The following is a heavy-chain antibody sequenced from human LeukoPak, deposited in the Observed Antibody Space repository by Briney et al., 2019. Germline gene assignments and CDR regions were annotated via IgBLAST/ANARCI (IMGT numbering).Heavy chain of an antibody. J-gene: IGHJ4*02. CDR3: ARGGDFWSGYYPLDY. Sequence: SETLSLTCTVSGGSISSGSYYWSWIRQPAGKGLEWIGRIYTSGSTNYNPSLKSRVTISVDTSKSQFSLKLSSVTAADTAVYYCARGGDFWSGYYPLDYGGQEPLVTVSS. CDR2: IYTSGST. D-gene: IGHD3-3*01. CDR1: GGSISSGSYY. V-gene: IGHV4-61*02.